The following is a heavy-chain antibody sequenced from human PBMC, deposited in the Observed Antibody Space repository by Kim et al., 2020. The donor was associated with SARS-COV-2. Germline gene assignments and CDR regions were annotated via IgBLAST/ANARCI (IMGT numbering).Heavy chain of an antibody. CDR2: IGGSGGTT. CDR3: AKVFGGGYVGTDAFVI. CDR1: GFTFSRFA. D-gene: IGHD1-26*01. J-gene: IGHJ3*02. V-gene: IGHV3-23*01. Sequence: GGSLRLSCATSGFTFSRFAMNWFRQAPGKGLEWVSAIGGSGGTTYYAESVKDRFTISRENSKNTVCLQMRSLRVEDTAVCYCAKVFGGGYVGTDAFVIWGQGKMVTVSS.